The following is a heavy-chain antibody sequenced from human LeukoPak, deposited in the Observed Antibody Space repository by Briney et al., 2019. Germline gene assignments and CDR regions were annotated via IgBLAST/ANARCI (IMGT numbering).Heavy chain of an antibody. Sequence: SETLSLTCTVSGGSISSHYWSWIRQPPGNRLEWIGYIYYSGITNYNPSLKSRVTISVDTSKNQFSLKLSSVTAADTAVYYCARDRDYDILTGLPCTYFDYWGQGTLVTVSS. CDR1: GGSISSHY. D-gene: IGHD3-9*01. CDR3: ARDRDYDILTGLPCTYFDY. V-gene: IGHV4-59*11. J-gene: IGHJ4*02. CDR2: IYYSGIT.